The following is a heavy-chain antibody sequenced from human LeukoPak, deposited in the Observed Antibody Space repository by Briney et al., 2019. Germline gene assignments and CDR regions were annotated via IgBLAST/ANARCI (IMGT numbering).Heavy chain of an antibody. CDR2: IHYSGST. CDR3: ARGYCSGGSCYSYYYYNYMDV. J-gene: IGHJ6*03. V-gene: IGHV4-39*07. Sequence: SETLSLTCTVSGGSISSSSYYWGWLRQPPGKGLEWIGSIHYSGSTNYNPSLKSRVTISVDTSKNQFSLKLSSVTAADTAVYYCARGYCSGGSCYSYYYYNYMDVWGKGTTVTVSS. D-gene: IGHD2-15*01. CDR1: GGSISSSSYY.